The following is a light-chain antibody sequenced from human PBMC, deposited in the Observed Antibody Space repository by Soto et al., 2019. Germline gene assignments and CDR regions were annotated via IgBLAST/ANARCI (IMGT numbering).Light chain of an antibody. CDR1: QSISSN. CDR3: QQYNNYIT. CDR2: GAS. V-gene: IGKV3-15*01. Sequence: EIAMTQSPPTLSVSPGERATLSCRASQSISSNLAWYQQKPGQAPRLLFYGASTRAAGVPARFSGSGSGTDFTLTISILQSEDFAVYYCQQYNNYITFGQGTRLEIE. J-gene: IGKJ5*01.